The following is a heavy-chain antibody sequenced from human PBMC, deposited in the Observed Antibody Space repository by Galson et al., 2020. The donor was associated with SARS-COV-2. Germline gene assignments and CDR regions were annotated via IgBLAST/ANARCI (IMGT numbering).Heavy chain of an antibody. V-gene: IGHV1-58*01. CDR2: IVVGTGNT. CDR3: ARGLGGNYGPFDY. J-gene: IGHJ4*02. D-gene: IGHD4-17*01. CDR1: GFTFTSSA. Sequence: SVKVSCKASGFTFTSSAVQWVRQARGQRLEWIGWIVVGTGNTNYAQNFQERVTITRDMSTNTAYMELSSLRSEDTAVYYCARGLGGNYGPFDYWGQGTLVTVSS.